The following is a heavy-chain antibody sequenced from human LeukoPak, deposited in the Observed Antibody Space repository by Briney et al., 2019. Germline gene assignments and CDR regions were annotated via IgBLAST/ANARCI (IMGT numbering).Heavy chain of an antibody. V-gene: IGHV3-21*01. CDR3: ARDRGVGASYFDY. CDR1: GFTFSSYS. Sequence: GGSLRLSCAASGFTFSSYSLNWVRQAPGKGLEWVSVISSDSSHIYCADSVKGRFTISRDNAKNSLYLQMNSLRAEDTAVYYCARDRGVGASYFDYWGQGTLVTVSS. D-gene: IGHD1-26*01. J-gene: IGHJ4*02. CDR2: ISSDSSHI.